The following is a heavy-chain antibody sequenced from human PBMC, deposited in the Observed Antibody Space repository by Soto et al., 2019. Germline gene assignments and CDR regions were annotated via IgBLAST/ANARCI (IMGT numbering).Heavy chain of an antibody. V-gene: IGHV1-24*01. CDR3: AMNPLYYYGSGSQEQYFDY. D-gene: IGHD3-10*01. J-gene: IGHJ4*02. CDR2: FDPEDGET. CDR1: GYTLTELS. Sequence: GASVKVSCKVSGYTLTELSMHWVRQAPGKGLEWMGGFDPEDGETIYAQKFQGRVTMTEDTSTDTAYMELSSLRSEDTAVYYCAMNPLYYYGSGSQEQYFDYWGQGTLVTVSS.